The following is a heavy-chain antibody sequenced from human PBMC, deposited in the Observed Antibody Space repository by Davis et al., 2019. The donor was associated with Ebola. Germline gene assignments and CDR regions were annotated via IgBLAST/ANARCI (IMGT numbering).Heavy chain of an antibody. CDR1: GFTFSSYA. V-gene: IGHV3-23*01. J-gene: IGHJ4*02. Sequence: GESLKISCAASGFTFSSYAMSWVRQAPGKGLEWVSAISGSGGSTYYGDSVKGRFTISRDNSKNILYLQMNSLRAEDTAVYYCAKSGYSSSWRTYFDYWGQGTLVTVSS. D-gene: IGHD6-13*01. CDR2: ISGSGGST. CDR3: AKSGYSSSWRTYFDY.